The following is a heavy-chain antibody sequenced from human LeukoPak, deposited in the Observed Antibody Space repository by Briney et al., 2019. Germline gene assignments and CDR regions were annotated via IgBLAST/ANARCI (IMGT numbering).Heavy chain of an antibody. J-gene: IGHJ3*02. Sequence: SETLSLTCTVSGGSISTYYWSWIRQPPGKGLEWIGYIYYSGSTYYNPSLKSRVTISVDTSKNQFSLKLSSVTAADTAVYYCARHRGSYLVRGAFDIWGQGTMVTVSS. CDR1: GGSISTYY. CDR3: ARHRGSYLVRGAFDI. D-gene: IGHD1-26*01. CDR2: IYYSGST. V-gene: IGHV4-59*08.